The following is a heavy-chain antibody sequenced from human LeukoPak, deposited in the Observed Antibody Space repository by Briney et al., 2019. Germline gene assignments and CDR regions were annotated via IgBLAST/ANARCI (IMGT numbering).Heavy chain of an antibody. J-gene: IGHJ4*02. CDR3: ARVGGIVVVPAAIQDNYFDY. Sequence: SVKVSCKAAGTSFNTYTFSWVRQAPGQGLEWMGQIIPMVGTPNYAQKFQDRVTITADKSTSTAYMELSSLRSEDTAVYYCARVGGIVVVPAAIQDNYFDYWGQGTLVTVSS. D-gene: IGHD2-2*01. CDR1: GTSFNTYT. V-gene: IGHV1-69*08. CDR2: IIPMVGTP.